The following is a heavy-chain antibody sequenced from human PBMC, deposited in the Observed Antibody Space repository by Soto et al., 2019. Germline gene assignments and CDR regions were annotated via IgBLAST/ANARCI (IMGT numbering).Heavy chain of an antibody. Sequence: ASVKVSCKASGYTFTSYYMHWVRQAPGQGREWMGIINPSGGSTSYAQKFQGRVTMTRDTSPSTAYMELSSLRSEDTAVYYCARAVIVVVVAVKATAFDLXGQGTMVIVS. CDR3: ARAVIVVVVAVKATAFDL. CDR2: INPSGGST. J-gene: IGHJ3*01. D-gene: IGHD2-15*01. V-gene: IGHV1-46*03. CDR1: GYTFTSYY.